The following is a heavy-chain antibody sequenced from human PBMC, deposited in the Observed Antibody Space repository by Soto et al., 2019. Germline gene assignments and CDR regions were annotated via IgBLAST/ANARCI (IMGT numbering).Heavy chain of an antibody. D-gene: IGHD6-13*01. V-gene: IGHV1-69*13. J-gene: IGHJ3*02. CDR3: AVEFSSSWTDAFDI. CDR1: GGTFSSYA. Sequence: SVKVSCKASGGTFSSYAISWVRQAPGQGLEWMGGIIPIFGTANYAQKFQGRVTITADESTSTAYMELSSLRSEDTAVYYCAVEFSSSWTDAFDIWGQGAMVTVSS. CDR2: IIPIFGTA.